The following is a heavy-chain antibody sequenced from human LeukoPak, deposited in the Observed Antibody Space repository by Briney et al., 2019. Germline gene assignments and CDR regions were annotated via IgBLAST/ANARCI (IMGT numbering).Heavy chain of an antibody. CDR2: IIPIFGTA. Sequence: ASVKVSCKASGGTFSSYAISWVRQAPGQGLEWMGGIIPIFGTANYAQRFQGRVTITADESTSTAYMELSSLRSEDTAVYYCARGRISLEWLYPFDYWGQGTLVTVSS. V-gene: IGHV1-69*01. CDR1: GGTFSSYA. CDR3: ARGRISLEWLYPFDY. D-gene: IGHD3-3*01. J-gene: IGHJ4*02.